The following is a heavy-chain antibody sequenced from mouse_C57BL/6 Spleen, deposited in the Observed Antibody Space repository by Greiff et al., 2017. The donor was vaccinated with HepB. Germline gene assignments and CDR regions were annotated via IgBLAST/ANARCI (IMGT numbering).Heavy chain of an antibody. CDR2: IYPGDGDT. CDR1: GYAFSSSW. J-gene: IGHJ3*01. D-gene: IGHD3-2*02. CDR3: ARSEDSSGYGFAY. V-gene: IGHV1-82*01. Sequence: LVESGPELVKPGASVKISCKASGYAFSSSWMNWVKQRPGKGLEWIGRIYPGDGDTNYNGKFKGKATLTADKSSSTAYMQLSSLTSEDSAVYFCARSEDSSGYGFAYWGQGTLVTVSA.